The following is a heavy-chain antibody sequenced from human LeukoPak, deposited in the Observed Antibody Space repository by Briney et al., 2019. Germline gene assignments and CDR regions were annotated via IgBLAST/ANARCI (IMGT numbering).Heavy chain of an antibody. CDR2: LYISGST. D-gene: IGHD3-10*01. V-gene: IGHV4-4*07. J-gene: IGHJ4*02. CDR1: GVSISSYY. CDR3: ARDLSGSLHFDF. Sequence: SETLSLTCTVSGVSISSYYYNWIRQTAGGGLEWIGRLYISGSTDYNPSLKSRVTISVDTSMNQFYLKMNSVTAADTAVYFCARDLSGSLHFDFWGPGVLVTVSS.